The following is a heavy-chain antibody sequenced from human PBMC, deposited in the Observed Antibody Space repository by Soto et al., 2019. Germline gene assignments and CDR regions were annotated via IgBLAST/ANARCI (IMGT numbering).Heavy chain of an antibody. J-gene: IGHJ1*01. CDR1: GGSSSSGDYC. CDR3: ARHPDVGVTEIPEYFQH. V-gene: IGHV4-61*08. CDR2: IYYSGST. D-gene: IGHD3-10*02. Sequence: LETLPHTCTVSGGSSSSGDYCWSWIRKPPGKGLEWIGYIYYSGSTNYNPSLKSRVTISVDTSKNQFSLKLSSVTAADTAVYYCARHPDVGVTEIPEYFQHWGQGTLVTAPQ.